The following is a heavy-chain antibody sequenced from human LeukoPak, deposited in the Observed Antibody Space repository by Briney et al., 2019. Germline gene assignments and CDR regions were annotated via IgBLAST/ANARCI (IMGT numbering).Heavy chain of an antibody. V-gene: IGHV4-34*01. J-gene: IGHJ4*02. CDR2: IYHSGST. Sequence: SETLSLTCAVYGGSFSGYYWSWIRQPPGKGLEWIGSIYHSGSTHYNPSLKSRVTISVDTSRDQFSLKLNSVTAADTAVYFCARTGVSWELTNWGQGTLVTVSS. CDR1: GGSFSGYY. D-gene: IGHD1-26*01. CDR3: ARTGVSWELTN.